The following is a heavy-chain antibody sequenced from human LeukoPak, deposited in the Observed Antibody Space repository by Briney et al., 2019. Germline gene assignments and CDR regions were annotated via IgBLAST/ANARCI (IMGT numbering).Heavy chain of an antibody. V-gene: IGHV1-24*01. Sequence: ASVKVSCKVSGYTLTELSMHWVRQAPGKGLEWMGGFDPGDGETIYAQKFQGRVTMTEDTSTDTAYMELSSLRSEDTAVYYCARAQGIAEQGDYWGQGTLVTVSS. D-gene: IGHD6-13*01. J-gene: IGHJ4*02. CDR3: ARAQGIAEQGDY. CDR2: FDPGDGET. CDR1: GYTLTELS.